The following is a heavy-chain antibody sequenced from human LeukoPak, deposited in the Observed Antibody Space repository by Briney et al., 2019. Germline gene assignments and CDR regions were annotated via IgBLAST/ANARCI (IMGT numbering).Heavy chain of an antibody. CDR2: MSGSGDSI. V-gene: IGHV3-23*01. J-gene: IGHJ1*01. D-gene: IGHD5-24*01. CDR3: AKDQPADGYNSI. CDR1: GVTFGDNA. Sequence: GGALRLSCADSGVTFGDNALSWVRQAPGKGLEWVSTMSGSGDSIHYADSAKGRFTISRDNSRNTLYLQMRSLRAEDAAVYYCAKDQPADGYNSIWGQGTLVTVSS.